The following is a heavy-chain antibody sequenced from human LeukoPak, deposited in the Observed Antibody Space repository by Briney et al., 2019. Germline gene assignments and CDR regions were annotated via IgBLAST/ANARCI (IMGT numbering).Heavy chain of an antibody. J-gene: IGHJ2*01. D-gene: IGHD5-18*01. CDR1: GGPTSSYY. Sequence: PSETLSLTCTVSGGPTSSYYWSWIRQPPGKGLEWIGYIYYSGSTNYNPSLKSRVTISVDTSKNQFSLKLSSVTAADTAVYYCARRDDSYGYRWYFDLWGRGTLVTVSS. V-gene: IGHV4-59*08. CDR2: IYYSGST. CDR3: ARRDDSYGYRWYFDL.